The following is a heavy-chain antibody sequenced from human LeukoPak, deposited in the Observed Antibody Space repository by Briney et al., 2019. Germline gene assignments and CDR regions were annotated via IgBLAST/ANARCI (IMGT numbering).Heavy chain of an antibody. Sequence: GGSLRLSCAVSGFSFADAYMSWIRQAPGQGLEWVSYISNTGSYTNYADSVEGRFTISRDNTENSLYLQMNSLRAEDTAVYYCARSRGAGPGAYFDYWGQGTLVTVTS. D-gene: IGHD6-19*01. CDR3: ARSRGAGPGAYFDY. V-gene: IGHV3-11*03. CDR1: GFSFADAY. CDR2: ISNTGSYT. J-gene: IGHJ4*02.